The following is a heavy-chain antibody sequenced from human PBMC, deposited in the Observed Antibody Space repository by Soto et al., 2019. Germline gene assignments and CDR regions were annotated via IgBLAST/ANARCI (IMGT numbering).Heavy chain of an antibody. V-gene: IGHV1-18*01. J-gene: IGHJ4*02. D-gene: IGHD2-21*02. Sequence: QIQLVQSGAEVKKPGASVKVSCKASDYSFSSYAISWVRQAPGQGLEWMGWINPYNENTNYAQKFQGRISMTTDTSTSTAYMELRSLIFDETATYYCVRDEVTPPRLGFVYWGEGTLVTVSS. CDR3: VRDEVTPPRLGFVY. CDR1: DYSFSSYA. CDR2: INPYNENT.